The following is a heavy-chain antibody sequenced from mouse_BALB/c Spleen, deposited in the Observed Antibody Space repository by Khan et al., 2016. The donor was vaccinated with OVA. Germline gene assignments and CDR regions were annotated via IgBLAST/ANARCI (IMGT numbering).Heavy chain of an antibody. CDR3: SRENYYGRNCYAMDY. CDR1: GYTFTSYW. Sequence: DLVKPGASLKLSCKASGYTFTSYWINWIKQRPGQGLEWIGRIAPGSGSSSYNEMFKGKATLTLDTSSSTSYIQLSSLSSEDAAVYFCSRENYYGRNCYAMDYWGQGTSVTVSS. D-gene: IGHD1-1*01. V-gene: IGHV1S41*01. J-gene: IGHJ4*01. CDR2: IAPGSGSS.